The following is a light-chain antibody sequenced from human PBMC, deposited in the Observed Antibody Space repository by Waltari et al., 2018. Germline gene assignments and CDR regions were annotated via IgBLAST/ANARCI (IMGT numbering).Light chain of an antibody. Sequence: DIVMTQSPDSLAVSLGERATINCKSSQSVLYSSNNKNYLAWYQQKPGQPPKLLIYRASTRESGVPYRFSGSGSGTDFTLTISSLQAEDVAVYYCQQYYSTPPAFGQGTKVEIK. CDR2: RAS. V-gene: IGKV4-1*01. CDR1: QSVLYSSNNKNY. CDR3: QQYYSTPPA. J-gene: IGKJ1*01.